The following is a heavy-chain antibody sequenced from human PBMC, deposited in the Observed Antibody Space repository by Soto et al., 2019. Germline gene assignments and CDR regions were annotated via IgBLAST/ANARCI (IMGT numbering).Heavy chain of an antibody. CDR2: IWYDGNNK. Sequence: QVQLVESGGGVVQPGGSLRLSCAASGFTFSNYGIHWVRQAPGKGLEWVAVIWYDGNNKYYADSVKGRFTISRDNSNNTLYVQMTSLRAEDTAVYYCARGLHSLFDYWGQGTLVTVSS. CDR3: ARGLHSLFDY. D-gene: IGHD2-21*01. J-gene: IGHJ4*02. V-gene: IGHV3-33*01. CDR1: GFTFSNYG.